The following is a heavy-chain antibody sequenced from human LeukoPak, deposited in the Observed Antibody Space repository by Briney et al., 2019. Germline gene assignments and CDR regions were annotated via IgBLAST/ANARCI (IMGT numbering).Heavy chain of an antibody. CDR2: IYPGDSDT. CDR1: GYSFTSYW. Sequence: GESLKISFKGSGYSFTSYWIGWVRQVPGKGLEWMGIIYPGDSDTRYSPSFQGQVTISADKSISTAYLQWSSLKASDTAMYYCARRSQQLGYYYGMDVWGQGTTVTVSS. CDR3: ARRSQQLGYYYGMDV. J-gene: IGHJ6*02. D-gene: IGHD6-13*01. V-gene: IGHV5-51*01.